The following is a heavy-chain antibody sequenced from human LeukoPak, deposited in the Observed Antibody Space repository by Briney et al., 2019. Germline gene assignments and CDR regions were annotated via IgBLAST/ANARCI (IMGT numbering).Heavy chain of an antibody. CDR1: GFTFSKYA. J-gene: IGHJ1*01. D-gene: IGHD6-6*01. CDR2: VSGSGGVT. V-gene: IGHV3-23*01. Sequence: GGSLRLSCGASGFTFSKYAMSWVRQAPGKGLEWVSGVSGSGGVTYYADSVKGRFTISRDNSKNTLHLQMNSLRAEDTAVYYCATFLAVIAARDSLYFQHWGQGTQVSVSS. CDR3: ATFLAVIAARDSLYFQH.